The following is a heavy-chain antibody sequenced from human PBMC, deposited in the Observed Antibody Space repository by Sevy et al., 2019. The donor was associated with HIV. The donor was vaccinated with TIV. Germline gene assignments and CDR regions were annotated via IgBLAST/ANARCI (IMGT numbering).Heavy chain of an antibody. V-gene: IGHV3-30-3*01. CDR3: ARDILLWFAELLFLFDY. J-gene: IGHJ4*02. D-gene: IGHD3-10*01. Sequence: GGSLRLSCAASGFTFSSYAMHWVRQAPGKGLEWVAVISYDGSNKYYADSVKGRFTISRDNSKNTLYLQMNSLRAEDTAVYYCARDILLWFAELLFLFDYWGQGTLVTVSS. CDR2: ISYDGSNK. CDR1: GFTFSSYA.